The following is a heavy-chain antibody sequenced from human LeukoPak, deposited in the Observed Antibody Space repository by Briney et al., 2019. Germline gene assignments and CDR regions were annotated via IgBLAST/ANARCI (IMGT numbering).Heavy chain of an antibody. CDR1: GGSNSSSY. V-gene: IGHV4-4*07. D-gene: IGHD2-21*01. CDR2: IYTTGSP. CDR3: ARIYSAAFDI. J-gene: IGHJ3*02. Sequence: PSETLSLTCTVSGGSNSSSYWSWIRQPAGKGLEWIGRIYTTGSPNYNPSLKSRVTMSVDMSRNQFSLKLNSVTAADTAVYYCARIYSAAFDIWGQGTMVTVSS.